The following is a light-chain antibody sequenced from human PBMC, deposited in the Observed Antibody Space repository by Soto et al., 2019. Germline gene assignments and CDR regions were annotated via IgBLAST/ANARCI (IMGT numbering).Light chain of an antibody. Sequence: QTVVTQEPSLTVAPGGTVTLTCASSTGAVTSGQYPNWFQQKPGQAPRALIYSTSNTHSWTPARFSGSLLGGKAALTLSGVQPEDEAEYYCLLFYGGAYWVFGGGTKLTVL. V-gene: IGLV7-43*01. CDR2: STS. CDR3: LLFYGGAYWV. J-gene: IGLJ3*02. CDR1: TGAVTSGQY.